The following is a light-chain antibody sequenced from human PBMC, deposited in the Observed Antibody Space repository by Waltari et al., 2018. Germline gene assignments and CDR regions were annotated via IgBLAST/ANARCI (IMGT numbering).Light chain of an antibody. J-gene: IGKJ1*01. V-gene: IGKV1-5*01. CDR2: DAS. CDR3: QQYSGFSSRT. Sequence: DIQMTQSPSTLSPSVGDTVTITCRASQSISDYLAWYQQKPGKAPKLLIYDASTLKNGVPSRFSGSVSGTEFTLTLSSLQPDDFATDYCQQYSGFSSRTFGQGTKVDIK. CDR1: QSISDY.